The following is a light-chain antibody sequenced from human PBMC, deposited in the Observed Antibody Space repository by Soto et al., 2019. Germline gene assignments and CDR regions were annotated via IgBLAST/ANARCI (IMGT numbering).Light chain of an antibody. Sequence: MVVTSSACTLSLSPGERATLSGRTSHIFSNNYLAWYRQKPFXXXRLIISGASSRATGIQDRFSGSGSGTDFTLTISSLQSEDFVVYYCQQYNSWPETFGQGTKVDIK. J-gene: IGKJ1*01. CDR3: QQYNSWPET. CDR1: HIFSNNY. V-gene: IGKV3-20*01. CDR2: GAS.